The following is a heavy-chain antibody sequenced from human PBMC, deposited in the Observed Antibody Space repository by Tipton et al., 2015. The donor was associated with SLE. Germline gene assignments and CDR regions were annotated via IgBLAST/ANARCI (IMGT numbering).Heavy chain of an antibody. CDR1: AYSISSGYY. D-gene: IGHD3-3*01. V-gene: IGHV4-61*01. CDR3: ARDEDFSGAFDI. Sequence: TLSLTCAVSAYSISSGYYWSWIRQPPGKGLEWIGYIYYSGSTNYNPSLKSRVTISVDTSKNQFSLKLSSVTAADTAVYYCARDEDFSGAFDIWGQGTMVTVSS. J-gene: IGHJ3*02. CDR2: IYYSGST.